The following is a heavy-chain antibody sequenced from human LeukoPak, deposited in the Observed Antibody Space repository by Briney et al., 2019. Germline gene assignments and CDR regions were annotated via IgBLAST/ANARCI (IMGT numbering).Heavy chain of an antibody. CDR2: IHYSGST. CDR1: GGSISSYY. V-gene: IGHV4-59*12. D-gene: IGHD6-13*01. CDR3: AREDLAAAGIDY. Sequence: SETLSLTCTVSGGSISSYYWSWIRQPPGKGLEWIGYIHYSGSTYYNPSLKSQVTISVDTSKNQFSLKLSSVTAADTAVYYCAREDLAAAGIDYWGQGTLVTVSS. J-gene: IGHJ4*02.